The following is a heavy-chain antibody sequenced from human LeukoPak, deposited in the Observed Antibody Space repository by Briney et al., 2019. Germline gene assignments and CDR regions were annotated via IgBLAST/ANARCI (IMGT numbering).Heavy chain of an antibody. J-gene: IGHJ6*02. CDR2: IYYSGGA. CDR3: ARTAAGTFYYYYYGMDV. D-gene: IGHD6-13*01. V-gene: IGHV4-59*01. Sequence: SETLSLTCAVFGGSLNPYYWSWIRLSPGKRLEWIGYIYYSGGANYNPSLESRVSMSVDTSKNQFSLKLRSVTAADTAVYYCARTAAGTFYYYYYGMDVWGQGTTVTVSS. CDR1: GGSLNPYY.